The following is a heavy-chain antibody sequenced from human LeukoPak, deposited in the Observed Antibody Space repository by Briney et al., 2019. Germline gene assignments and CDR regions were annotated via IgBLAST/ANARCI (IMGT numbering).Heavy chain of an antibody. D-gene: IGHD3-22*01. J-gene: IGHJ3*02. CDR3: ASNYYDSSGYYYAPGALPHSDAVDI. Sequence: GESLKISCKGSGYSFTSYWIGWVRQMPGKGLEWMEIIYPGDSDTRYSPSFQGQVTISADKSISTAYLQWSSLKASDTAMYYCASNYYDSSGYYYAPGALPHSDAVDIWGQGTMVTVSS. CDR1: GYSFTSYW. CDR2: IYPGDSDT. V-gene: IGHV5-51*01.